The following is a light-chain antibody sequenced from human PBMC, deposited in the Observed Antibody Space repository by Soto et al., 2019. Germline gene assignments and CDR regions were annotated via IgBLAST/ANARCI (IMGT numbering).Light chain of an antibody. Sequence: DIQMTKSPSSLSASVGDRVTITCRTSESITSFLNWYQQTPGKAPKLLIYAASTLESGVPSRFSATVSGTEFSLTITSLQPEDFATYYCQQLFDSPITFGQGTRLEIK. CDR1: ESITSF. V-gene: IGKV1-9*01. CDR3: QQLFDSPIT. CDR2: AAS. J-gene: IGKJ5*01.